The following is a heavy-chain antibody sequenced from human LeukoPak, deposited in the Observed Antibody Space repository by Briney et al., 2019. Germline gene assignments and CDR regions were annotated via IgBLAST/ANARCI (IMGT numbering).Heavy chain of an antibody. CDR2: IHLDGITS. CDR3: ARGGVGCFDY. Sequence: GGSLRLSCTTSGFTFTNYWIHWVRQAPGKGLVWVSHIHLDGITSSYADSVKGRFTNSRDNAKNTVTLQMNSLRAEDTAVYYCARGGVGCFDYWGQGALVTVSS. D-gene: IGHD6-19*01. V-gene: IGHV3-74*01. CDR1: GFTFTNYW. J-gene: IGHJ4*02.